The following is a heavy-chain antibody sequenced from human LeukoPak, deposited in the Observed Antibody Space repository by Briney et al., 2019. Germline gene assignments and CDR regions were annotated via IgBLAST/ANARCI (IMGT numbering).Heavy chain of an antibody. CDR3: AKDVWWSVS. J-gene: IGHJ5*02. V-gene: IGHV3-23*01. CDR2: ISADAVDT. D-gene: IGHD2-8*02. Sequence: GGSLRLSCVASGFTFSNHATTWVRQAPGKGLEWVSAISADAVDTFYAPSVKGRFTISRDNSKNTMYLQINSLRAEDTAIYYCAKDVWWSVSWGQGTLVTVSS. CDR1: GFTFSNHA.